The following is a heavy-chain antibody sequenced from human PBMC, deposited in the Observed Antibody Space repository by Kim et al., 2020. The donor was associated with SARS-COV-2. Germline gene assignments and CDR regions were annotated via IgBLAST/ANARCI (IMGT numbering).Heavy chain of an antibody. Sequence: NYNPSLESRISISMDTSKNHFSLKMSSVTAADPAVYFCARDLATSNDALDIWGQGTMVTVSS. V-gene: IGHV4-34*09. J-gene: IGHJ3*02. CDR3: ARDLATSNDALDI. D-gene: IGHD1-26*01.